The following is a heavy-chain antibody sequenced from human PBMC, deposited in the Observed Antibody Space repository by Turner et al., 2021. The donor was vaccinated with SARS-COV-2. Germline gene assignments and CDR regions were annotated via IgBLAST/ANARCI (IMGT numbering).Heavy chain of an antibody. CDR2: IYSGGST. J-gene: IGHJ6*02. D-gene: IGHD2-15*01. V-gene: IGHV3-53*04. Sequence: EVQLVESGGGLVQSGGSLRLSCAASGFIVSSNYMSWVRQAPGKGLEWVSVIYSGGSTYYADSVKGRFTISRHNSKNTLYLQMNSLGAEDTAVYYCARDLVAYGMDVWGQGTTVTVSS. CDR3: ARDLVAYGMDV. CDR1: GFIVSSNY.